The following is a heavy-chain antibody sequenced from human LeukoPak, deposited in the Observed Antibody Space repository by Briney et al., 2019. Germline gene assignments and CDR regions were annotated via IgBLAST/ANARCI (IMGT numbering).Heavy chain of an antibody. CDR1: GYTFTSYG. D-gene: IGHD3-10*01. CDR3: ARPLWFEENDAFDI. CDR2: ISAYNGNT. J-gene: IGHJ3*02. Sequence: ASVKVSCKASGYTFTSYGISWVRQAPGQGLEWMGWISAYNGNTNYAQKLQGRVTMTTDTSTSTAYMELRSLGSDDTAVYYCARPLWFEENDAFDIWGQGTMVTVSS. V-gene: IGHV1-18*01.